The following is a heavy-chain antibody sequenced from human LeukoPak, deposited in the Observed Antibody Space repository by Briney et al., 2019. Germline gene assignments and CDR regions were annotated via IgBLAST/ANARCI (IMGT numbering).Heavy chain of an antibody. CDR3: AKSEGVSRGYFDY. D-gene: IGHD6-13*01. J-gene: IGHJ4*02. CDR2: ISGSGDNT. Sequence: HPGGSLGLSCAASGFTFSTYAMSWVRQAPGKGLEWVSAISGSGDNTYYADSVKGRFTISRDNSKNTLYLQMNSLRAEDTAVYYCAKSEGVSRGYFDYWGQGTLVTVSS. CDR1: GFTFSTYA. V-gene: IGHV3-23*01.